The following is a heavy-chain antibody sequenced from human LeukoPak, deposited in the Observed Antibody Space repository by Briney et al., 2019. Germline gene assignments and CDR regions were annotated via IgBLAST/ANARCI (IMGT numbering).Heavy chain of an antibody. Sequence: PGGSLRLSCAASGFXFRSYAISWVRQPPGKGLEWVSGISGSGDSTYYADSVKGRLTISRDNSKNTLYLQMNSLRAEDTAVYYCAKGRYGDYARYLDVWGQGITVTVSS. D-gene: IGHD4-17*01. CDR3: AKGRYGDYARYLDV. J-gene: IGHJ6*02. CDR2: ISGSGDST. CDR1: GFXFRSYA. V-gene: IGHV3-23*01.